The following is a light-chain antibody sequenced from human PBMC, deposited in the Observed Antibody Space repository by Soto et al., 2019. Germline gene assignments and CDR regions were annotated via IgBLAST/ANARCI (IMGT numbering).Light chain of an antibody. V-gene: IGKV3-20*01. CDR1: QSVSSN. J-gene: IGKJ1*01. CDR2: GAS. CDR3: QQYGSSHSWT. Sequence: EIVMTQSPATLSVSRGERATRCCRASQSVSSNLAWYQQKPGQAPRLLIYGASSRATGIPDRFSGSGSGTDFTLPISRLEPEDFAVYYCQQYGSSHSWTFGQGTKVDIK.